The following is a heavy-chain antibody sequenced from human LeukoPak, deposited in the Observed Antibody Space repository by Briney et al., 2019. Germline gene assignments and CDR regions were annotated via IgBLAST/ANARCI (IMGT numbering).Heavy chain of an antibody. Sequence: SETLSLTCTVSGGSISGHFWTSIRQPPGQGQEWIGQIHYSGSTNYNPSLKSRVTISVDTSKNQFSLKLSSVTAADTAVYYCARAKYVANFDYWGQGTLVTVSS. V-gene: IGHV4-59*11. CDR3: ARAKYVANFDY. CDR1: GGSISGHF. CDR2: IHYSGST. J-gene: IGHJ4*02. D-gene: IGHD3-16*01.